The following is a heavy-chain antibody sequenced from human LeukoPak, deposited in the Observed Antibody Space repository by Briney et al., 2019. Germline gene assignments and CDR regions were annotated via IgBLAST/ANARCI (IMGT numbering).Heavy chain of an antibody. CDR3: ARTIREQWLTIDY. J-gene: IGHJ4*02. CDR2: IKQDGSAK. Sequence: GGSLRLSCAASGFTFSRYAMSWVRQAPGKGLEWVANIKQDGSAKYYVDSVKGRFTISRDNAKNSLYLQMNSLGAEDTAVYYCARTIREQWLTIDYWGQGTLVTFSS. V-gene: IGHV3-7*04. CDR1: GFTFSRYA. D-gene: IGHD6-19*01.